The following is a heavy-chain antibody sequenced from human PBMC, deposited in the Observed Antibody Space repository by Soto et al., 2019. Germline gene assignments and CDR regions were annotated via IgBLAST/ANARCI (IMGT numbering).Heavy chain of an antibody. V-gene: IGHV3-30-3*01. CDR1: GFTFSSYA. J-gene: IGHJ4*02. CDR3: ARDLLMRHSGSYYAY. D-gene: IGHD1-26*01. CDR2: ISYDGSNE. Sequence: GGSLRLSCAASGFTFSSYAMHWVRQAPGKGLEWVAVISYDGSNEYYADSVKGRFTISRDNFKNTLYLQMNSLRAEDTAVYYCARDLLMRHSGSYYAYWGQGTLVTVSS.